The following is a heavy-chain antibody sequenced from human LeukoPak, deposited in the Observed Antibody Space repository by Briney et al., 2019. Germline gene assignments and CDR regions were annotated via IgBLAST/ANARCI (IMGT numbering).Heavy chain of an antibody. CDR1: GFTFSTNS. Sequence: GRSLRLSCAASGFTFSTNSLHWVRQAPGKGLEWVIVITYDGKKTYYADSVKGRFTISRDNSKNTLYLQMNSLRPEDTAIYYCARDVSIVPATTSLDLWGQGTLVTVSS. D-gene: IGHD2-2*01. V-gene: IGHV3-30*04. CDR3: ARDVSIVPATTSLDL. CDR2: ITYDGKKT. J-gene: IGHJ5*02.